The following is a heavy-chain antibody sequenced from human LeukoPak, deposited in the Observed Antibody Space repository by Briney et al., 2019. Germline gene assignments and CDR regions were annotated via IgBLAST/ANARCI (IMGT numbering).Heavy chain of an antibody. D-gene: IGHD1-26*01. CDR3: TRLGGSYYTY. J-gene: IGHJ4*02. V-gene: IGHV3-7*01. CDR2: IKQDGGEK. CDR1: GFTFSSCW. Sequence: GGSLRLSCAASGFTFSSCWMSWVRQAPGKGLEWVANIKQDGGEKYYVDSVKGRFTISRDNAKNSLFLQMNSLRAEDTAVYYCTRLGGSYYTYWGQGTLVTVSS.